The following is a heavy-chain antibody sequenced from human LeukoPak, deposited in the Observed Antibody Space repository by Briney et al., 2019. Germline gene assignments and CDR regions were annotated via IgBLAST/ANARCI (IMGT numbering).Heavy chain of an antibody. CDR2: IYHSGNT. V-gene: IGHV3-53*01. J-gene: IGHJ4*02. CDR3: ARDLS. CDR1: GFTISSYY. Sequence: GGSLRLSCAASGFTISSYYMAWVRQAPGKGLEWVSVIYHSGNTDYADSVKGRFTISRDNSKNTVYLQMNSLRAEDTAVYYCARDLSWGQGTLVTVSS.